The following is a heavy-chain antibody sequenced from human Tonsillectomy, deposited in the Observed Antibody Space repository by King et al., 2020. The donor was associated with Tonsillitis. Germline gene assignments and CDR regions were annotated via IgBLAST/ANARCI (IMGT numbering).Heavy chain of an antibody. CDR2: ISWNSVSI. CDR3: AKEWGSDGTSSSSWSTFDY. CDR1: GFTFDDYA. V-gene: IGHV3-9*01. D-gene: IGHD6-13*01. Sequence: QLVQSGGGLVQPGRSLRLSCAASGFTFDDYAMHWVRQAPGKGLEWVSGISWNSVSIGYSDSVKVRFTISRDNAKNSLYLQMNSLRAEDTALYYCAKEWGSDGTSSSSWSTFDYWGQGTLVTVSS. J-gene: IGHJ4*02.